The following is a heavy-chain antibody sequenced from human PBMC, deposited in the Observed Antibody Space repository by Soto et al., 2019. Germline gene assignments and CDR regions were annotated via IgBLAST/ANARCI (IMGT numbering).Heavy chain of an antibody. D-gene: IGHD3-3*01. Sequence: GGSLRLSCAASGFTFSSYAMSWVRQAPGKGLEWVSAISGSGGSTYYADSVKGRFTISRDNSKNTLYLQMNSLRAEDTAVYYCAKEKFTIFGVANNWFDPWGQGTLVTVS. V-gene: IGHV3-23*01. CDR2: ISGSGGST. CDR1: GFTFSSYA. J-gene: IGHJ5*02. CDR3: AKEKFTIFGVANNWFDP.